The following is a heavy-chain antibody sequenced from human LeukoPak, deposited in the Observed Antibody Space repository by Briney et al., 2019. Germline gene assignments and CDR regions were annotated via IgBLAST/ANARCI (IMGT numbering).Heavy chain of an antibody. D-gene: IGHD2-2*01. CDR2: ISYDGSNK. CDR3: AKDLGANVVVPAAPDY. CDR1: GFAFSSYG. V-gene: IGHV3-30*18. Sequence: GGSLRLSCAASGFAFSSYGMHWVRQAPGKGLEWVAVISYDGSNKYYADSVKGRFTISRDNSKNTLYLRMNSLRAEDTAVYYCAKDLGANVVVPAAPDYWGQGTLVTVSS. J-gene: IGHJ4*02.